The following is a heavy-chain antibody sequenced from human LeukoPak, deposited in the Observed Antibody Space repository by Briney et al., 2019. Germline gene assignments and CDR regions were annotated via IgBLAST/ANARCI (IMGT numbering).Heavy chain of an antibody. CDR1: GFTFSSYA. J-gene: IGHJ6*04. Sequence: GGSLRLSCAASGFTFSSYAMHWVRQAPGKGLEWVAAISFDGSNKYYADTVKGRFTITRDNSKNTLFIQMNSLRAEDTAVYYCARGTYMGWITYYGMDVWGKGTTVTVSS. CDR2: ISFDGSNK. V-gene: IGHV3-30*04. CDR3: ARGTYMGWITYYGMDV. D-gene: IGHD6-19*01.